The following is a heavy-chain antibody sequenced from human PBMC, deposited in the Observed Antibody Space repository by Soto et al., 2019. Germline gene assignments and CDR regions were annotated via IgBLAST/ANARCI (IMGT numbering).Heavy chain of an antibody. CDR3: ARPAFSSSSGYFDY. J-gene: IGHJ4*02. CDR2: IYYSGST. CDR1: GGSISVSSYY. Sequence: SETLSLTCTVSGGSISVSSYYWGWIRQPPGKGLEWIGSIYYSGSTYYNPSLKSRVTISVDTSKNQFSLKLSSVTAADTAVYYCARPAFSSSSGYFDYWGQGTLVTVSS. V-gene: IGHV4-39*01. D-gene: IGHD6-6*01.